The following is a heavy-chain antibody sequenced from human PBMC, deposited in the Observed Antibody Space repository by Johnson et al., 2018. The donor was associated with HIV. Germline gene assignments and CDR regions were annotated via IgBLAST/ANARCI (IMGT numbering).Heavy chain of an antibody. D-gene: IGHD6-6*01. CDR2: ISGSGGST. J-gene: IGHJ3*02. V-gene: IGHV3-23*04. CDR3: ARDGSRSSWNAFDI. CDR1: GFTFSSYW. Sequence: AQLVESGGGLGQPGGSLRLSCAASGFTFSSYWMSWVRQAPGKGLEWVSAISGSGGSTYYADSVKGRFTISRDNSKNTLYLQMNSLRAEDAAVYYCARDGSRSSWNAFDIWGQGTMVTVSS.